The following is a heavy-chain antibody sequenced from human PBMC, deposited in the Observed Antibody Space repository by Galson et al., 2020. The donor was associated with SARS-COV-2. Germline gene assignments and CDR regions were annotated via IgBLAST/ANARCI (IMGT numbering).Heavy chain of an antibody. CDR3: AKNPPGRYGDHDYYYYMDV. D-gene: IGHD7-27*01. CDR1: GFTFSSYA. Sequence: GGSLRLSCAASGFTFSSYAMSWVRQAPGKGLEWVSSISGRYGSTYYADSVKGRFTISRDNSKNLLYLQMNSLRAEDTAVYYCAKNPPGRYGDHDYYYYMDVWGKGTTVTISS. J-gene: IGHJ6*03. V-gene: IGHV3-23*01. CDR2: ISGRYGST.